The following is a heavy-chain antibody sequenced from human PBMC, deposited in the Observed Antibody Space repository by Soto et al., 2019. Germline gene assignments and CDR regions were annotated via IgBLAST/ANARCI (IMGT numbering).Heavy chain of an antibody. CDR3: ARGGSGSSWFDP. J-gene: IGHJ5*02. Sequence: LSLTCAVSGGSISSGGYSWSWIRQPPGKGLEWIGYIYHSGSTYYNPSLKSRVTISVDRSKNQCSLKLSSVTAADTAVYYCARGGSGSSWFDPWGQGTLVTVSS. CDR2: IYHSGST. CDR1: GGSISSGGYS. D-gene: IGHD3-10*01. V-gene: IGHV4-30-2*01.